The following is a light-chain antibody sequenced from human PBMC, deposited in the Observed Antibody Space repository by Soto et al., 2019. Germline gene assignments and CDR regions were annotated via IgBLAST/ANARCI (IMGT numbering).Light chain of an antibody. CDR1: QSISSK. CDR3: QLSQQRSSWPPIA. Sequence: EIVMTQSPATLSVSPGERATLSCRASQSISSKLAWYQHKPGQAPRLLIYDTSTRAAGIPARFTGSGSGTDFTLSISSLEPEDFAVYYCQLSQQRSSWPPIAFGQGTRLEIK. CDR2: DTS. J-gene: IGKJ5*01. V-gene: IGKV3-15*01.